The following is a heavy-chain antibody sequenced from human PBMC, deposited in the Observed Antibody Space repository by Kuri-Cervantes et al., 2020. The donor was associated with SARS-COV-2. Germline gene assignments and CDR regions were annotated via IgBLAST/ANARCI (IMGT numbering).Heavy chain of an antibody. Sequence: GESLKISCAASGFTFSSYVMHWVRQAPGKGLEWVAVISYDGSNKYYADSVKGRFTISRDNAKNSLYLQMNSLRAEDTAVYYCARAIFLNGFDYWGQGTLVTVSS. V-gene: IGHV3-30*03. D-gene: IGHD2-8*01. CDR3: ARAIFLNGFDY. J-gene: IGHJ4*02. CDR2: ISYDGSNK. CDR1: GFTFSSYV.